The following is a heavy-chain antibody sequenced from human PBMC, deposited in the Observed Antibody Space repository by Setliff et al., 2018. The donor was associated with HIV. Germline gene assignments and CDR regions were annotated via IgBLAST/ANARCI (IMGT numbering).Heavy chain of an antibody. CDR1: GGSLSSGYDY. Sequence: SETLSLTCTVSGGSLSSGYDYWTWIRQPAGKGLEWIGHIYSAGSTNYNPTLTSRVTMSVDMSKNQFSLKLRSATAADMAVYYCVREYSGVYPDFSFYIDVWGKGTTVTVSS. V-gene: IGHV4-61*09. J-gene: IGHJ6*03. D-gene: IGHD5-12*01. CDR2: IYSAGST. CDR3: VREYSGVYPDFSFYIDV.